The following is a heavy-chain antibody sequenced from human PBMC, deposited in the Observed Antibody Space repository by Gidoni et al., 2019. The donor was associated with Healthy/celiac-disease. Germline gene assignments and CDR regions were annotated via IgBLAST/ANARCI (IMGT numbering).Heavy chain of an antibody. V-gene: IGHV1-46*03. CDR1: GYTFTSYY. CDR3: ARDLTIQLWYLTYYYYGMDV. J-gene: IGHJ6*02. CDR2: INPSGGST. Sequence: QVQLVQSGAEVKKPGASVKVSCKASGYTFTSYYMHWVRQAPGQGLEWMGIINPSGGSTSYAQKFQGRVTMTRDTSTSTVYMELSSLRSEDTAVYYCARDLTIQLWYLTYYYYGMDVWGQGTTVTVSS. D-gene: IGHD5-18*01.